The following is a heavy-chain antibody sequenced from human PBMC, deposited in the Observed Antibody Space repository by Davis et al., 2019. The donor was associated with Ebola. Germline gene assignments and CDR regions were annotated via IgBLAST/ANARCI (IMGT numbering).Heavy chain of an antibody. J-gene: IGHJ4*02. CDR2: INPDGSST. V-gene: IGHV3-74*01. CDR1: GFTLSKYW. D-gene: IGHD3-22*01. CDR3: AHVITFLYQSNGYYTRHFDN. Sequence: GESLKISCAASGFTLSKYWVHWVRQAPGKGLVWVSRINPDGSSTAYADSVKGRFTISRDNSKNTLYLQMNSLRAEDTAVYYCAHVITFLYQSNGYYTRHFDNWGQGTLVTVSS.